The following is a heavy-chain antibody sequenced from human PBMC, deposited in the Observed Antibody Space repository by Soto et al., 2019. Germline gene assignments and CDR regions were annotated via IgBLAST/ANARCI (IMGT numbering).Heavy chain of an antibody. D-gene: IGHD3-16*02. Sequence: PGGSLGLSCAASGFSFSHYAMHWVRQPPGKGLEWVALISYDGDNQYFTDSVRGRFTISRDNSKTTVYLEMNSLRLDDTATYYCVSPHPDRSNAFDLWGRGTLVTVSS. CDR1: GFSFSHYA. J-gene: IGHJ5*02. CDR3: VSPHPDRSNAFDL. CDR2: ISYDGDNQ. V-gene: IGHV3-30-3*01.